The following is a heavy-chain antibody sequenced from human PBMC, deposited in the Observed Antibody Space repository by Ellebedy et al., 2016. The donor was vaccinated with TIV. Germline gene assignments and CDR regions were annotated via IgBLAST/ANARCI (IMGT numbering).Heavy chain of an antibody. CDR1: GFTFSDYA. CDR3: ARAPWGCTNGVCYCDF. J-gene: IGHJ4*02. Sequence: PGGSLRLSCAASGFTFSDYAMTWVRQAPGKGLEWVSSISGGTSYTYYADSVEGRFTISRDNAANSLYLPMNGLRAEDTAVYYCARAPWGCTNGVCYCDFWGQGSLVTVSS. D-gene: IGHD2-8*01. CDR2: ISGGTSYT. V-gene: IGHV3-21*01.